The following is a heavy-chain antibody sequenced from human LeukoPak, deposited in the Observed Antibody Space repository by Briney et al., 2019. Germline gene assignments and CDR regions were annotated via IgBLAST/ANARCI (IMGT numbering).Heavy chain of an antibody. Sequence: GGSLRLSCVASGFSFSSYVMNWVRQAPGKGLEWVSVITDSGDRTYYADSVKGRFTISRDNSKNTLYLQMNSLRADDTAVYYCAKEPRFIAAGATGNYFDSWGRGTLVTVSS. D-gene: IGHD6-25*01. V-gene: IGHV3-23*01. J-gene: IGHJ4*02. CDR2: ITDSGDRT. CDR3: AKEPRFIAAGATGNYFDS. CDR1: GFSFSSYV.